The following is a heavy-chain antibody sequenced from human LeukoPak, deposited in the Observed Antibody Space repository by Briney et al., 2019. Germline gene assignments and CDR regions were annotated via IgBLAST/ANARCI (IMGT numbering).Heavy chain of an antibody. J-gene: IGHJ3*02. Sequence: GGSLRLSCAASGFTFSDYYMSWIRQAPGKGLEWVSSISGSGVSTYYADSVKGRFTISRDNSKNTVYLQMNSLRAEDTAEYYCAKCQLAANSAFDIWGQGTMVSVSS. V-gene: IGHV3-23*01. CDR2: ISGSGVST. D-gene: IGHD6-13*01. CDR1: GFTFSDYY. CDR3: AKCQLAANSAFDI.